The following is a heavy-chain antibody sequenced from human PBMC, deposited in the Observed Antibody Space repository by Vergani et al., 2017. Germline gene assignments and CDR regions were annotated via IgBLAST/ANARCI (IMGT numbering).Heavy chain of an antibody. V-gene: IGHV1-2*02. CDR3: ARGRGGGRHYYMDV. CDR1: GYTFTGYY. CDR2: INPNSGGT. Sequence: QVQLVQSGAEVKKPGASVKVSCKASGYTFTGYYMHWVRQAPGQGLEWMGWINPNSGGTNYAQKVQGRVTMTRDTSISTAYMELSRLRSDDTAVYYCARGRGGGRHYYMDVWGKGTTVTVSS. J-gene: IGHJ6*03. D-gene: IGHD3-10*01.